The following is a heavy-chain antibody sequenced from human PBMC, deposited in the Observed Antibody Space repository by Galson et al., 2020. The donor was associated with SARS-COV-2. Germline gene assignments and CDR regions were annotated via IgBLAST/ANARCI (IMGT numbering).Heavy chain of an antibody. CDR2: IYYRGST. CDR3: ARARQLGYCTNGVCYTHSIYFDY. J-gene: IGHJ4*02. V-gene: IGHV4-39*07. Sequence: SETLSLTCTVSGGSISSSSYYWGWIRQPPGKGLEWIGSIYYRGSTYYNPSLKSRVTISVDTSKNQFSLKLSSVTAADTAVYYCARARQLGYCTNGVCYTHSIYFDYWGQGTLVTVSS. CDR1: GGSISSSSYY. D-gene: IGHD2-8*01.